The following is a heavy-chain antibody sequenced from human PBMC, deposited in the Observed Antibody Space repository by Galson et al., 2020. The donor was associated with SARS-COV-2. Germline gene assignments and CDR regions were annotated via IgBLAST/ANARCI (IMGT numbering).Heavy chain of an antibody. Sequence: GESLKISCSASGFTFSNAWMTWVRQAPGKGLEWVGRVKSKTAGGTTDYAAPVKGRFTISRLDSRSTLYLQMNTLKTEDTAVYYCLTDPFGSPTEAYWGQGTLVSVSS. CDR3: LTDPFGSPTEAY. CDR1: GFTFSNAW. CDR2: VKSKTAGGTT. J-gene: IGHJ4*02. V-gene: IGHV3-15*01. D-gene: IGHD2-21*02.